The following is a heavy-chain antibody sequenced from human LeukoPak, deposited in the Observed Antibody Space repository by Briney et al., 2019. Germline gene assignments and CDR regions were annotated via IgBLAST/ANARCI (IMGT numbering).Heavy chain of an antibody. Sequence: SETLSLICTVSGGSISGYYWSWIRQPPGKGLQFIGYIHYTGSTNYNPSLESPVTLSVDTSKNQFSLKLRSVTAADTAVYYCARLSKDTVVLPAAMAHYFDYWGQGTLVTVSS. CDR1: GGSISGYY. CDR2: IHYTGST. CDR3: ARLSKDTVVLPAAMAHYFDY. V-gene: IGHV4-59*08. D-gene: IGHD2-2*01. J-gene: IGHJ4*02.